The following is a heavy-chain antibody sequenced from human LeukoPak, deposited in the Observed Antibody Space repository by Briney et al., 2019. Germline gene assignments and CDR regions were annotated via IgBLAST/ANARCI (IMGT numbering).Heavy chain of an antibody. D-gene: IGHD3-22*01. J-gene: IGHJ4*02. CDR3: ARRITMMYYFDY. Sequence: SETLSLTCAVYGGSFSGYYWSWIRQPPGKGLEWIGEINHSGSTNYNPSLKSRVTISVDTSKNQFSLKLSSVTAADTAVYYCARRITMMYYFDYWGQGTLVTVSS. CDR1: GGSFSGYY. CDR2: INHSGST. V-gene: IGHV4-34*01.